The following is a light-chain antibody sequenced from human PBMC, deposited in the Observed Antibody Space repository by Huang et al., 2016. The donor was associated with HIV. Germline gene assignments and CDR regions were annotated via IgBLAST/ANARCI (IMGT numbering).Light chain of an antibody. Sequence: HLTQSPPSLSASVGDSVFISCLASQDIATSLAWYQQRTGRAPKLLISGASTLQTGVPSRFSGDSAGTYFTLFISNLQPEDFATYYCQQLHAYPITFGQGTRLDIK. CDR2: GAS. CDR1: QDIATS. CDR3: QQLHAYPIT. J-gene: IGKJ5*01. V-gene: IGKV1-13*02.